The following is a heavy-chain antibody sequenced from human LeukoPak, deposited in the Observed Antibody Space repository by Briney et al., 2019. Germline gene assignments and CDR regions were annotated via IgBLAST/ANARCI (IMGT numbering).Heavy chain of an antibody. D-gene: IGHD3-9*01. J-gene: IGHJ4*02. CDR2: IWYDGSNK. V-gene: IGHV3-33*01. CDR3: ARGTVYDILTGPIDY. Sequence: GGSLRLSCAASGFTFSSYGMHWVRQAPGKGLEWVAVIWYDGSNKYYADSVKGRFTISRDNSKNTLYLQMNSLRAEDTAVYYCARGTVYDILTGPIDYWGQGTLVTVPS. CDR1: GFTFSSYG.